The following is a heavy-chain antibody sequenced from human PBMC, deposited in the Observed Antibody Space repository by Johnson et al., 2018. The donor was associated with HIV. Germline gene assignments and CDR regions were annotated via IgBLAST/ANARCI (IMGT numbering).Heavy chain of an antibody. V-gene: IGHV3-66*01. D-gene: IGHD6-13*01. CDR2: IYIGGST. CDR1: GFTISSKY. Sequence: VQLVESGGGLVQPGGSLRLSCAASGFTISSKYFNWVRQAPGKGLAWVSVIYIGGSTSYADSVTGRFTISRDNSKNTLYLQMNSLKTEDTAVYYCTPDPMAAAGHEAFDVWGQGTVVTVSS. CDR3: TPDPMAAAGHEAFDV. J-gene: IGHJ3*01.